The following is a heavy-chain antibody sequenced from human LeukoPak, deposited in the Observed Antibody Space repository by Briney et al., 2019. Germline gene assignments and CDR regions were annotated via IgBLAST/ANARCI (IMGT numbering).Heavy chain of an antibody. D-gene: IGHD3-9*01. CDR1: GFTFSDYY. V-gene: IGHV3-11*04. CDR3: ARVGYDILTGYYHYFDY. Sequence: SGGSLRLSCAASGFTFSDYYMSWIRQAPGKGLEWVSYISSSGSTIYYADSVKGRFAISRDNAKNSLYLQMNSLRAEDTAVYYCARVGYDILTGYYHYFDYWGQGTLVTVSS. J-gene: IGHJ4*02. CDR2: ISSSGSTI.